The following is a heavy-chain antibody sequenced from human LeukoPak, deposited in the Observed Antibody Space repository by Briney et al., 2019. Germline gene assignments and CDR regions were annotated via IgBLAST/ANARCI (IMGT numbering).Heavy chain of an antibody. CDR3: ARQPGIAAGGY. D-gene: IGHD6-13*01. CDR2: SYPGDSHT. Sequence: GESLNISGKGSVYRFTSYWIGCMRQLPGKGLKCMGISYPGDSHTIYSPSIQGQVTISADKSITTAYLQWSSLKASDTAMYYCARQPGIAAGGYWGQGTLVTVSS. V-gene: IGHV5-51*01. J-gene: IGHJ4*01. CDR1: VYRFTSYW.